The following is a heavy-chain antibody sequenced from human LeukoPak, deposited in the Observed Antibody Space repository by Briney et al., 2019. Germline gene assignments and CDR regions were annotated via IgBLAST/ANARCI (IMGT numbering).Heavy chain of an antibody. CDR1: EFTFSTYG. CDR3: ARGRKYDSSWCGIDV. D-gene: IGHD6-13*01. CDR2: ISYDGNKK. Sequence: GRSLRLSCVASEFTFSTYGMHWVRQAPGKGLEWVAAISYDGNKKYDGDSVKGRVTISRDNSKNTLSLQMSSLRAEDTAVYYCARGRKYDSSWCGIDVWGQETTVIVSS. J-gene: IGHJ6*02. V-gene: IGHV3-30*03.